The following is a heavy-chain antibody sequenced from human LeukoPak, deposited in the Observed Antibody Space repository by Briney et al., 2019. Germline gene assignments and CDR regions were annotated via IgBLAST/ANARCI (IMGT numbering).Heavy chain of an antibody. CDR2: IYSSGTT. J-gene: IGHJ2*01. V-gene: IGHV4-59*01. Sequence: SETLSLTCTVSGGSISNYYWSWIRQPPGKGLEWIGDIYSSGTTNYNPSLKSRVTISVDTSKNQFSLKLTSVTAADTAVYYCAKDDSGFWYFDLWGRGTLVTVSS. CDR3: AKDDSGFWYFDL. D-gene: IGHD3-10*01. CDR1: GGSISNYY.